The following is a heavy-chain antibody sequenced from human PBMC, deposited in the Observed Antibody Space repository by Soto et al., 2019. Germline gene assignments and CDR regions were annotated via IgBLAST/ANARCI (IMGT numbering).Heavy chain of an antibody. CDR3: AKERTAKQLVPGSH. CDR1: GFTFSSYW. V-gene: IGHV3-23*01. CDR2: INGSGGST. J-gene: IGHJ4*02. Sequence: GGSLRLSCAASGFTFSSYWMHWVRQAPGKGLEWVSRINGSGGSTNYADSVKGRFTISRDNSKNTIYLQMNSLRAEDTAVYYCAKERTAKQLVPGSHWGQGSLVTVSS. D-gene: IGHD6-6*01.